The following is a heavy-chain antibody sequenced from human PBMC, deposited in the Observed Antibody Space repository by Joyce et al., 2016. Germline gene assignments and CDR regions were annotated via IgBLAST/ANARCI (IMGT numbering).Heavy chain of an antibody. CDR3: ARDPSTTTNGMDV. J-gene: IGHJ6*02. CDR2: IHYRGST. Sequence: QVQLHESGPGLVKPSETLSLTCTVSGGSISPYFWSWIRQPPGKGLEWIGYIHYRGSTNYNPSLKSRVTISLDTSKNQFSLSLTSVTAADTAVYYCARDPSTTTNGMDVWGQGTTVTVSS. D-gene: IGHD5/OR15-5a*01. CDR1: GGSISPYF. V-gene: IGHV4-59*01.